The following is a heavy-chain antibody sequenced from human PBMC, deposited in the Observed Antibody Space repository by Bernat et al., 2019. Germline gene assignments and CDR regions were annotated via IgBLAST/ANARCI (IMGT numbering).Heavy chain of an antibody. Sequence: VQLVESGGGLVQPGGSLRLSCAATGFTFSSYSMNWVRQAPGKGLEWVSYISSSSSTIYYADSVKGRFSISRDNAKNSLYLQMNSLRDEDTAVYYCARERQQMLDYWGQGTLVTVSS. CDR2: ISSSSSTI. J-gene: IGHJ4*02. D-gene: IGHD6-13*01. CDR1: GFTFSSYS. CDR3: ARERQQMLDY. V-gene: IGHV3-48*02.